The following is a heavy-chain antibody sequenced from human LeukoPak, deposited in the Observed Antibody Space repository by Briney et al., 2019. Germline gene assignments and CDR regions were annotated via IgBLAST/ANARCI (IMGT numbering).Heavy chain of an antibody. V-gene: IGHV1-69*13. CDR2: IIPIFGTA. CDR3: AREPEYDFWRPSDYYYYYMDV. CDR1: GGTFSSYA. D-gene: IGHD3-3*01. J-gene: IGHJ6*03. Sequence: ASVKVSCKASGGTFSSYAISWVRQAPGQGLEWMGGIIPIFGTANYAQKFQGRVTITADESTSTAYMELSSLRSEDTAVYYCAREPEYDFWRPSDYYYYYMDVWGKGTTVTVSS.